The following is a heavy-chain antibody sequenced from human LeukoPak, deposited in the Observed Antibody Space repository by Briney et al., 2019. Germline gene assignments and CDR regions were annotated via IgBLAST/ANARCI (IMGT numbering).Heavy chain of an antibody. CDR2: INSDGSST. CDR1: GFTFSSYW. D-gene: IGHD2-2*02. Sequence: PGGSPRLSCAASGFTFSSYWMHWVRQTPGKGLVWVSRINSDGSSTSYADSVKGRFTISRDNAKNTLYLQMNSLRAEDTAVYYCARDGGCSSTSCYTHNWFDPWGQGTLVTVSS. CDR3: ARDGGCSSTSCYTHNWFDP. J-gene: IGHJ5*02. V-gene: IGHV3-74*01.